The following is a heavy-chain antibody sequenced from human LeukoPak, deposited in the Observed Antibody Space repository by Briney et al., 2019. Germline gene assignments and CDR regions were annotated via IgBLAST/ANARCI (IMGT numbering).Heavy chain of an antibody. D-gene: IGHD6-19*01. CDR2: ISYDGSNK. Sequence: QAGGSLRLSCAASGFTFSSYAMHWVRQAPGKGLEWVAVISYDGSNKYYADSVKGRFTISRDNSKNTLYLQMNSLRAEDTAVYYCARATVPALRSGWGEDYYYGMDVWGQGTTVTVSS. V-gene: IGHV3-30-3*01. CDR3: ARATVPALRSGWGEDYYYGMDV. CDR1: GFTFSSYA. J-gene: IGHJ6*02.